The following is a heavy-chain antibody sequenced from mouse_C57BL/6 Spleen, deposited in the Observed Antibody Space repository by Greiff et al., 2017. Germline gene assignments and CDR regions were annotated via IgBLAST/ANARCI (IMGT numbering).Heavy chain of an antibody. J-gene: IGHJ2*01. CDR2: IYPGSGNT. CDR3: ARRLGLDYFDY. V-gene: IGHV1-76*01. D-gene: IGHD4-1*01. Sequence: QVQLQQSGAELVRPGASVKLSCKASGYTFTDYYINWVKQRPGQGLEWIARIYPGSGNTYYNEKFKGKATLTAEKSSSTAYMQLSSLTSEDSAVYFCARRLGLDYFDYWGQGTTLTVSS. CDR1: GYTFTDYY.